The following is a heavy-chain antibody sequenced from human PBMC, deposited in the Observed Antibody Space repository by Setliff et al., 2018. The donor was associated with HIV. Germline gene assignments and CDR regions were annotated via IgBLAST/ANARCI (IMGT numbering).Heavy chain of an antibody. D-gene: IGHD2-15*01. J-gene: IGHJ6*03. CDR1: GYSFTSYW. Sequence: PGESLKISCKGSGYSFTSYWIGWVRQMPGKGLEWMGIIYPGDSYTNYSPSFQGHVTISADKSISTAYLQWSSLKASDTAMYYCATTRGYCSGGSCYSPPYMDVWGKGTTVTVSS. CDR3: ATTRGYCSGGSCYSPPYMDV. V-gene: IGHV5-51*01. CDR2: IYPGDSYT.